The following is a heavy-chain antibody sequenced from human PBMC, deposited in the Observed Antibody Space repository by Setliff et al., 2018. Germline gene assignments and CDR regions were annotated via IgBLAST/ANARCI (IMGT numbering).Heavy chain of an antibody. J-gene: IGHJ5*02. CDR3: GRDVFDFRTGQADP. Sequence: PGGSLRLSCTASGFTFSSLWMSWVRQAPGKGLEWVANINQGGGAQFYVDSVQGRFTISRDNAKNSLYLQMNGLRAEDTSVYYCGRDVFDFRTGQADPWGQGTLVTVSS. D-gene: IGHD3-3*01. CDR1: GFTFSSLW. CDR2: INQGGGAQ. V-gene: IGHV3-7*01.